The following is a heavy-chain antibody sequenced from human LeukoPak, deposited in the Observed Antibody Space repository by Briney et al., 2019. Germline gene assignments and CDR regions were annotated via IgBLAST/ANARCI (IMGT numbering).Heavy chain of an antibody. Sequence: GGSLRLSCAASGFMFSSNAMSWVRQAPGKGLEWVSAISGSGGSTYYADSVKGRFTISRDNSKNTLYLQMNSLRAEDTAVYYCAKDLVPAATYYYYYMDVWGKGTTVTVSS. CDR1: GFMFSSNA. CDR3: AKDLVPAATYYYYYMDV. V-gene: IGHV3-23*01. D-gene: IGHD2-2*01. J-gene: IGHJ6*03. CDR2: ISGSGGST.